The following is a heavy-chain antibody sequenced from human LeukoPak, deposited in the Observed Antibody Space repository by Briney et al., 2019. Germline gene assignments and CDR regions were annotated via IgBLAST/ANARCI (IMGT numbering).Heavy chain of an antibody. D-gene: IGHD3-3*01. CDR2: IWYDGSNK. J-gene: IGHJ4*02. Sequence: GGSLRLSCAASGFTFSSYGMHWARQAPGKGLEWVAVIWYDGSNKYYADSVKGRFTISRDNSKNTLYLQMNSLRAEDTAVYYCARDLRSDWFLEWLFLDYWGQGTLVTVSS. V-gene: IGHV3-33*01. CDR3: ARDLRSDWFLEWLFLDY. CDR1: GFTFSSYG.